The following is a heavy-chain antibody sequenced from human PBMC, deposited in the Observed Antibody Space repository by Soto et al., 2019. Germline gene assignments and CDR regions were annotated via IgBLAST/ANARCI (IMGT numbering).Heavy chain of an antibody. D-gene: IGHD6-19*01. J-gene: IGHJ5*02. Sequence: EPQSLTCGVSGGNIVGPGGCTCIRQPPGKGLEWIGEIFQSGSTNYTPSLESRVTISVDKSKNQFSLTLTSVTAADTAVYFCARGRGRYSSGWSWFAPWGQGILVTVSS. CDR2: IFQSGST. CDR1: GGNIVGPGG. CDR3: ARGRGRYSSGWSWFAP. V-gene: IGHV4-4*01.